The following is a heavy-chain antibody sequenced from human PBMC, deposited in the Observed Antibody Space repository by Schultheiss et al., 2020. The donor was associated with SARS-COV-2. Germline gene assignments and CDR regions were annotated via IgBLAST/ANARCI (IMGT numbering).Heavy chain of an antibody. D-gene: IGHD6-19*01. Sequence: GESLKISCAASGFTFSSYTMHWVRQAPGKGLEYVSAISNNGGSTYYADSVKGRFTISRDNSQNTLYLQMNSLRAEDTAVYYCARDPPNSYSSGWIDAFDIWGQGTMVTVSS. CDR1: GFTFSSYT. CDR2: ISNNGGST. CDR3: ARDPPNSYSSGWIDAFDI. V-gene: IGHV3-64*04. J-gene: IGHJ3*02.